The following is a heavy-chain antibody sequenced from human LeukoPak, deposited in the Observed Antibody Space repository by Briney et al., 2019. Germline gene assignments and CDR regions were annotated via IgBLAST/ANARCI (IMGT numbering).Heavy chain of an antibody. V-gene: IGHV4-4*07. CDR3: AGGSRKSLRYFDWLLND. CDR2: IYTSGST. D-gene: IGHD3-9*01. Sequence: SETLSLTCTVSGGSISSYYWSWIRQPAGKGLEWIGRIYTSGSTNYNPSLKSRVTMSVDTSKNQFSLKMTSVTAADTAVYYCAGGSRKSLRYFDWLLNDWGQGTLVTVSS. CDR1: GGSISSYY. J-gene: IGHJ4*02.